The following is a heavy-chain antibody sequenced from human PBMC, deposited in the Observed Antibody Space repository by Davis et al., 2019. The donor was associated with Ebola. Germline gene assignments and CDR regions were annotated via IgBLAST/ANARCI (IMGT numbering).Heavy chain of an antibody. CDR1: GYTFTTSY. Sequence: ASVKVSCKASGYTFTTSYIHWVRQAPGQGLEWMGIINPSGGSTSYAQKFQGRVTMTRDTSTSTVYMELSSLRSEDTAVYYCARGPLSPYYGMDVWGKGTTVTVSS. V-gene: IGHV1-46*01. CDR2: INPSGGST. J-gene: IGHJ6*04. D-gene: IGHD2/OR15-2a*01. CDR3: ARGPLSPYYGMDV.